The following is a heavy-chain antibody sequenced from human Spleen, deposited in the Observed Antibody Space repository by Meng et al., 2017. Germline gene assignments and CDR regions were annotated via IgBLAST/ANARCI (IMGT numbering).Heavy chain of an antibody. V-gene: IGHV3-74*01. Sequence: GGSLRLSCAASGFSFSSYWMHWVRQAPGKGLEWVSRINEHGSSTSYADSVKGRFTISRDNARNTLYLQMNSLRAEDTAVYYCAKGHSSGWYDYWGQGTLVTVSS. D-gene: IGHD6-19*01. J-gene: IGHJ4*02. CDR1: GFSFSSYW. CDR2: INEHGSST. CDR3: AKGHSSGWYDY.